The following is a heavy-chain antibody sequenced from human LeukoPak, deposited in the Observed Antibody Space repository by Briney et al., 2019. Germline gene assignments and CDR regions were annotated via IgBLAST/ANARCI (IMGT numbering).Heavy chain of an antibody. V-gene: IGHV3-74*01. CDR1: GYTFSRYW. D-gene: IGHD3-10*01. Sequence: GGSLRLSCAASGYTFSRYWMHWVRQGPGKGLVWVSRINEDGSSTSYAESVRGRFTISRDNAKDTLYLQMNSLRAEDAAVYYCTTDTFGARDSWGQGTLVTVPS. J-gene: IGHJ4*02. CDR2: INEDGSST. CDR3: TTDTFGARDS.